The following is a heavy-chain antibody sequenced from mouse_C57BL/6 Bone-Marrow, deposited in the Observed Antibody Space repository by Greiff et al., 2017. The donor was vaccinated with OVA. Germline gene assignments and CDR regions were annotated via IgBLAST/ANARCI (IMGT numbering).Heavy chain of an antibody. J-gene: IGHJ3*01. Sequence: VQLQQSGPELVKPGASVKISCTASGYSFTGYYMNWVQQSPEKSLEWIGEINPSTGGTTYNQKFKGKATLTVDKSSSTAYMQLKSLTSEDSAVYCCARGGTGPFAYWGQGTLVTVTA. CDR2: INPSTGGT. CDR3: ARGGTGPFAY. CDR1: GYSFTGYY. D-gene: IGHD4-1*01. V-gene: IGHV1-42*01.